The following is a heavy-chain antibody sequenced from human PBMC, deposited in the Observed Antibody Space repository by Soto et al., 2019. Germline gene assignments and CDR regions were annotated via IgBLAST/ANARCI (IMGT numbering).Heavy chain of an antibody. J-gene: IGHJ4*02. Sequence: QVRLQESGPGLVKPSGTLSLTCGVSSGSINSDNWWTWVRQPPGKGLEWIGEIYDGGITNYNPSLKGRVTMSVDKSNNQCFLWLSSVTAADTAAYYCARQTYSYSWHYWGQGALVTFSS. CDR3: ARQTYSYSWHY. CDR1: SGSINSDNW. V-gene: IGHV4-4*02. CDR2: IYDGGIT. D-gene: IGHD1-26*01.